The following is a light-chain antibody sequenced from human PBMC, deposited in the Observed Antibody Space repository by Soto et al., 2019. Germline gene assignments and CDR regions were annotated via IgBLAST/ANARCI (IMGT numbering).Light chain of an antibody. J-gene: IGLJ3*02. Sequence: NFMLTQSHSVSESPGKTVTISCTRSSGSIASNYVQWYQQRPGSSPTTVIYEDNQRPSGVPDRFSGSIDSSSNSASLTISGLKTEDEADYYCQSYDSSNWVFGGGTKVTVL. CDR2: EDN. V-gene: IGLV6-57*01. CDR1: SGSIASNY. CDR3: QSYDSSNWV.